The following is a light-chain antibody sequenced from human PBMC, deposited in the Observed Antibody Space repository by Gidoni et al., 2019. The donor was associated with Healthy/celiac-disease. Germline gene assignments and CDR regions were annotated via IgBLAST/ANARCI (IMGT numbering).Light chain of an antibody. CDR2: KDS. V-gene: IGLV3-25*03. Sequence: SSELTQPPSVSVSPGQTARTTCSGDALPKQYAYWYQQKPGQAPVLVIYKDSERPSGIPERFSGSSSGTTVTLTISGVQAEDEADYYCQSADSSGTWVFGGGTKLTGL. CDR1: ALPKQY. CDR3: QSADSSGTWV. J-gene: IGLJ3*02.